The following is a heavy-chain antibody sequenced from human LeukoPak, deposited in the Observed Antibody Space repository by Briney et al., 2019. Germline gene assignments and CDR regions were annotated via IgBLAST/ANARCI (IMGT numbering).Heavy chain of an antibody. D-gene: IGHD3-16*01. CDR1: GGSFSGYY. V-gene: IGHV3-15*01. Sequence: ETLSLTCAVYGGSFSGYYWSWIRQPPGKGLEWVGRIKSKTDGGTTDYAAPVKGRFTISRDDSKNTLYLQMNSLKTEDTAVYYCTTEIRDYFDYWGQGTLVTVSS. J-gene: IGHJ4*02. CDR3: TTEIRDYFDY. CDR2: IKSKTDGGTT.